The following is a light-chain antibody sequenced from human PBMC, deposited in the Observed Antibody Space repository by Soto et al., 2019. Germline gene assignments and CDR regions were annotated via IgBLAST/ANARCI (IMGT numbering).Light chain of an antibody. Sequence: DIQMTQSPSSLSASVGDTVTITCRASQNIDIYLNWYQQQPGKAPRLLIYGASVLQSGVPSRFSGSGSETDFPLTISSLQPDDSATYFCQQSYIVSYTFGQGTKLEIK. J-gene: IGKJ2*01. CDR1: QNIDIY. V-gene: IGKV1-39*01. CDR2: GAS. CDR3: QQSYIVSYT.